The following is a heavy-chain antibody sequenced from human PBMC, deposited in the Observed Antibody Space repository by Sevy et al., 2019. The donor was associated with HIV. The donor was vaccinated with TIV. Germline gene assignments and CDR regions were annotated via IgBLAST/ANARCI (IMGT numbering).Heavy chain of an antibody. V-gene: IGHV3-30*01. Sequence: GGSLRLSCAASGFSFSDYYMHWVRQAPGKGLDWVAVISHDERYKNYAESVKVRFTISRDNFKNTLFLQMDILRPEDTAVYFCARLVSCGGDCYYLDSWGQGALVTVSS. CDR1: GFSFSDYY. CDR2: ISHDERYK. CDR3: ARLVSCGGDCYYLDS. J-gene: IGHJ4*02. D-gene: IGHD2-21*02.